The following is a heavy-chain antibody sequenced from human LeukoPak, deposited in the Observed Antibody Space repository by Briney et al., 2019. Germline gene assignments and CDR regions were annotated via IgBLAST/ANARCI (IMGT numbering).Heavy chain of an antibody. CDR1: GYTFTSYG. J-gene: IGHJ4*02. D-gene: IGHD6-19*01. CDR3: ARVIAVAGHFDY. V-gene: IGHV1-18*01. Sequence: ASVTVSCKASGYTFTSYGISWVRHAPGQGLEWMGWISAYNGNTNYAQKLQGRVTMTTDTSTSTDYMELRSLRSDDTAVYYCARVIAVAGHFDYWGQGTLVTVSS. CDR2: ISAYNGNT.